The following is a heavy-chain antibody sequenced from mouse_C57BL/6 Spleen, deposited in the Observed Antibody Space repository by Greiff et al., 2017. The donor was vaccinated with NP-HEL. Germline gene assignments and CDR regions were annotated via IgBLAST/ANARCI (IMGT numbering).Heavy chain of an antibody. J-gene: IGHJ2*01. CDR3: AKNPHYGKDWYFDY. CDR2: INPNYGTT. D-gene: IGHD1-1*01. CDR1: GYSFTDYN. V-gene: IGHV1-39*01. Sequence: QLQQSGPELVKPGASVKISCKASGYSFTDYNMNWVKQSNGKSLEWIGVINPNYGTTSYNQKFKGKATLTVDQSSSTAYMQLNSLTSEDSAVYYCAKNPHYGKDWYFDYWGQGTTLTVSS.